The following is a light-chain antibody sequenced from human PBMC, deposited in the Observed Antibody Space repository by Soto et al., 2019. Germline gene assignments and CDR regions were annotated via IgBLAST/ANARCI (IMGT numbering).Light chain of an antibody. CDR3: QQYDDLPLT. J-gene: IGKJ4*01. V-gene: IGKV1-33*01. Sequence: DIQMTQSPSSLSASVGDRVTITCQASQDISNYLNWYQQKPGKAPKLLIYDASNLETGVPSRFIGSGSGTDFTFTINSLQPEDLATYYCQQYDDLPLTFGGGTKVEIK. CDR2: DAS. CDR1: QDISNY.